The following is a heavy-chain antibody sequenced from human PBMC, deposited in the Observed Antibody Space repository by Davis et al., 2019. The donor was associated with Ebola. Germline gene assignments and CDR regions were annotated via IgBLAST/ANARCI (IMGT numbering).Heavy chain of an antibody. CDR2: ISYDGSNK. J-gene: IGHJ4*02. CDR1: GFTFSSYA. V-gene: IGHV3-30-3*01. CDR3: AREDTAMGNYFDY. Sequence: GESLKISCAASGFTFSSYAMHWVRQAPGKGLEWVAVISYDGSNKYYADSVKGRFTISRDNSKNTLYLQMNSLRAEDTAVYYCAREDTAMGNYFDYWGQGTLVTVSS. D-gene: IGHD5-18*01.